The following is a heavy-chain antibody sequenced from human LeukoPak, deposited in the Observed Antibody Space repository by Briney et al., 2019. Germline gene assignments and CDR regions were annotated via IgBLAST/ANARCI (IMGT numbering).Heavy chain of an antibody. Sequence: GGSLRLSCAASGFTFSIYAMSWVRQAPGKGLEWVSAISGSGGTAYYADSVKGRFTISRDNSKNTPYLQMNSLRAEDTAVYYCARGDQIAAAGTADWGQGTLVTVSS. CDR3: ARGDQIAAAGTAD. D-gene: IGHD6-13*01. CDR1: GFTFSIYA. CDR2: ISGSGGTA. V-gene: IGHV3-23*01. J-gene: IGHJ4*02.